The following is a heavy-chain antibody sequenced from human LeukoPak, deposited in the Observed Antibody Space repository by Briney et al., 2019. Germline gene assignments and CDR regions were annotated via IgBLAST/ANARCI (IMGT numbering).Heavy chain of an antibody. J-gene: IGHJ4*02. V-gene: IGHV1-2*02. Sequence: GASVKVSCKASGYTFTGYYMHWVRQAPRQGVEWMAWINANSGGTDCAQNFQGRVTVTRDTSISTAYMELSSLRSDDTAVYYCAREFCSGASCHQAFDYWGPGTVVTVSS. CDR1: GYTFTGYY. CDR3: AREFCSGASCHQAFDY. CDR2: INANSGGT. D-gene: IGHD2-15*01.